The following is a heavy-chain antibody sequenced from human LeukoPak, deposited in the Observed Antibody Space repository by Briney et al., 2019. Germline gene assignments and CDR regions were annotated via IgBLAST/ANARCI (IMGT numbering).Heavy chain of an antibody. D-gene: IGHD3-22*01. V-gene: IGHV4-4*02. CDR2: IYRSGST. CDR1: GGSISSSNW. Sequence: PSETLSLTCAVSGGSISSSNWWSWVRQLPGKGLEGIGEIYRSGSTNYNPSLKSRVTMSVDTSKNQFSLKLSSVTAAYTALYYCAREIHYDSSGQRSLHAFDIWGQGTMVTVSS. CDR3: AREIHYDSSGQRSLHAFDI. J-gene: IGHJ3*02.